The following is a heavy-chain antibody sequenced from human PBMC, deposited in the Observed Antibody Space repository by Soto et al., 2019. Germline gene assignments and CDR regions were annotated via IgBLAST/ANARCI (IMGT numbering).Heavy chain of an antibody. D-gene: IGHD3-9*01. V-gene: IGHV1-69*05. CDR1: GGTFSSYA. CDR2: IIPNIGTA. CDR3: ARGRFYDILTGYDY. Sequence: GAAVKVSCKASGGTFSSYAISWVRQAPGQGLEWMGWIIPNIGTAGYAQKFQGRVTITTKTSTSTAYMELSSLRSEETAVYYCARGRFYDILTGYDYWGQGTLVTVSS. J-gene: IGHJ4*02.